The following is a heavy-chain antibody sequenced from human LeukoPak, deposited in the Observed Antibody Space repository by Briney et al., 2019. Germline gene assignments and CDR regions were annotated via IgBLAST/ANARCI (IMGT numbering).Heavy chain of an antibody. J-gene: IGHJ4*02. Sequence: ASVKVSCKASGYTFTSYDINWVRQATGQGLEWMGWIDPNSGGTNYAQKFQGRVTMTRDTSISTAYMELSRLRSDDTAVYYCARIRRGRTTSYFDYWGQGTLVTVSS. V-gene: IGHV1-2*02. CDR1: GYTFTSYD. D-gene: IGHD1-1*01. CDR2: IDPNSGGT. CDR3: ARIRRGRTTSYFDY.